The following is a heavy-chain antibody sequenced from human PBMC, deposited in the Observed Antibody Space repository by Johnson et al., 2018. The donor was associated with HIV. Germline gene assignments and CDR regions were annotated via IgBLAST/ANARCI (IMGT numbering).Heavy chain of an antibody. CDR3: ARPGPTVTDDGFDI. J-gene: IGHJ3*02. Sequence: QVQLVEFGGGVVQPGRSLRLSCAASGFTFSSYAMHWVRQAPGKGLEWVAVISYDGSNKYYADSVKGRFTISRDNSKNTLYLQMNSLRNEYTAVYYCARPGPTVTDDGFDIWGQGTMVTVSS. CDR2: ISYDGSNK. D-gene: IGHD4-17*01. CDR1: GFTFSSYA. V-gene: IGHV3-30-3*01.